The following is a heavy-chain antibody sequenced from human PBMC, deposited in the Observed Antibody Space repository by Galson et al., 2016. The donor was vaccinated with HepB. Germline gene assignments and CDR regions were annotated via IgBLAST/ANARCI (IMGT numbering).Heavy chain of an antibody. CDR1: RFNFSSFA. D-gene: IGHD4-11*01. V-gene: IGHV3-30-3*01. J-gene: IGHJ4*02. CDR2: ISYTGSKE. CDR3: AREGPRGMTTGDY. Sequence: SLRLSCAASRFNFSSFAMHWVRQAPGKGLEWVAEISYTGSKEKYADSVKGRFTISRENSKNTVYLQINSLRAEDTAVYYCAREGPRGMTTGDYWGQGTLVIVSS.